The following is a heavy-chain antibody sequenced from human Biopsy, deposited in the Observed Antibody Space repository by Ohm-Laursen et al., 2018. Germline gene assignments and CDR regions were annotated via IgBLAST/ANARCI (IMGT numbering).Heavy chain of an antibody. CDR3: ARDGEAKYCKHGVCPSDF. V-gene: IGHV3-21*01. CDR1: GFTFSGFS. CDR2: ISASGNHI. D-gene: IGHD2-8*01. Sequence: SLRLSCAASGFTFSGFSMNWVRQAPGKGLEWVSSISASGNHIYYTDSVKGRFTVSRDNGKNSVYLQMNSLRVEDTAVYYCARDGEAKYCKHGVCPSDFWGQGKLVTVSS. J-gene: IGHJ4*02.